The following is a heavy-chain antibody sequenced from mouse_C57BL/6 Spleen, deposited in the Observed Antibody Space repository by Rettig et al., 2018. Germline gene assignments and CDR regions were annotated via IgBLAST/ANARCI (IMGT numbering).Heavy chain of an antibody. CDR3: ARGIYYGSSPYFDN. CDR2: ITPKHGGI. D-gene: IGHD1-1*01. J-gene: IGHJ2*01. Sequence: EVQLQQSGPELVKPGASVKISCKASGYTFTDYNMNWGKQNPGKSLEWIGDITPKHGGITYSQKFKGKATLTVDKSSSTAYMELRSLTSEDSAVYYCARGIYYGSSPYFDNWGQGTTLTVSS. V-gene: IGHV1-26*01. CDR1: GYTFTDYN.